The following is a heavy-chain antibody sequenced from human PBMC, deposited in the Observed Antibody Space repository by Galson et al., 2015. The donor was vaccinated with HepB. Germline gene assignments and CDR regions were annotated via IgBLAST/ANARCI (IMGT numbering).Heavy chain of an antibody. CDR1: GFTFSDYH. V-gene: IGHV3-11*01. Sequence: SLRLSCAASGFTFSDYHMSWIRQAPGKGLEWVSYISSSGSTIYYADSVKGRFTISRDNAKNSLYLQMNSLRAEDTAVYYCARGGLDVGFRELCPFDYWGQGTLVPVSS. CDR2: ISSSGSTI. CDR3: ARGGLDVGFRELCPFDY. J-gene: IGHJ4*02. D-gene: IGHD3-10*01.